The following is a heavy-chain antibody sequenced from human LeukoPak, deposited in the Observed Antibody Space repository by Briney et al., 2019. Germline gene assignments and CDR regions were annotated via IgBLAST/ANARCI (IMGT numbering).Heavy chain of an antibody. CDR2: VQTSGST. J-gene: IGHJ3*02. CDR1: GGSISNYY. Sequence: SETLSLTCTVSGGSISNYYRSWIRQPAGRGLEWIGRVQTSGSTKYNPSLKSRVTISVDTSKNQFSLKLSSVTAADTAVYYCARDSRRELLHAFDIWGQGTMVTVSS. D-gene: IGHD1-26*01. CDR3: ARDSRRELLHAFDI. V-gene: IGHV4-4*07.